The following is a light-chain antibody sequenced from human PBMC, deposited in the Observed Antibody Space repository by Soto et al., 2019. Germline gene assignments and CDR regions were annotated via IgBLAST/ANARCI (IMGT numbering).Light chain of an antibody. Sequence: DIQMTQSPSTLSGSVGDRVTITCRASQSISTYLNWYQQKPEKAPKLLIFTASSLQSGVPSRFSGSGSGTDFTLTISSLQPEDFATYYCQQSYSTPQTFGQGTKVDIK. CDR1: QSISTY. J-gene: IGKJ1*01. CDR2: TAS. CDR3: QQSYSTPQT. V-gene: IGKV1-39*01.